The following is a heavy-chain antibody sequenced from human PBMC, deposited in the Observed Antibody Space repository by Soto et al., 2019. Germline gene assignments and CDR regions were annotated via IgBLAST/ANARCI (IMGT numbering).Heavy chain of an antibody. J-gene: IGHJ4*02. Sequence: PGGSLRLSCAASGFTFSSYSMNWVRQAPGKGLEWVSYISSSSSTIYYADSAKGRFTISRDNAKNSLYLQMNSLRAEDTAVYYCARDGPLQPSSGWYPFDYWGQGTLVTVSS. CDR2: ISSSSSTI. CDR3: ARDGPLQPSSGWYPFDY. D-gene: IGHD6-19*01. V-gene: IGHV3-48*01. CDR1: GFTFSSYS.